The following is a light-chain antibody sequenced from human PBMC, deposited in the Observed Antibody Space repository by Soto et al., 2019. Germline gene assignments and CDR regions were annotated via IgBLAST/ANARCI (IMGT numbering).Light chain of an antibody. V-gene: IGKV3-20*01. J-gene: IGKJ1*01. CDR3: QQYDNSPLT. CDR1: QSVSSSY. CDR2: GAS. Sequence: EIAMTQSPATLSVSPGERATLYCRASQSVSSSYLAWYQQKHGQAPRXXMYGASSRATGVPDRFSGSGSGTDLTITIDRLEPEDFAVYYCQQYDNSPLTFGQGTKVDIK.